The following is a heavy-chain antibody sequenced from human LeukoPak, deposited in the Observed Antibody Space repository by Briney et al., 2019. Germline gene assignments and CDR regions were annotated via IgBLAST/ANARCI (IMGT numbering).Heavy chain of an antibody. V-gene: IGHV1-46*01. J-gene: IGHJ4*02. CDR2: INPSGGST. Sequence: ASVKVSCKASGYTFTSYYMHWVRQAPGQGLEWMGMINPSGGSTSYAQKFRGRVTMTRDTSTSTVYMELSSLRSEDTAVYYCARFIVSGGYFDYWGQGTLVTVSS. CDR3: ARFIVSGGYFDY. D-gene: IGHD2-21*01. CDR1: GYTFTSYY.